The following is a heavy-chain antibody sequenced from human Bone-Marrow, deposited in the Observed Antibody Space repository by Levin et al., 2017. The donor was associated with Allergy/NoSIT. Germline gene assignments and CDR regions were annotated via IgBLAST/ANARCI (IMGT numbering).Heavy chain of an antibody. CDR3: AKRAVKITMVQGVTTPNYDYYMDV. CDR2: ISYDGSNK. D-gene: IGHD3-10*01. J-gene: IGHJ6*03. Sequence: GGSLRLSCAASGFTFSSYGMHWVRQAPGKGLEWVAVISYDGSNKYYADSVKGRFTISRDNSKNTLYLQMNSLRAEDTAVYYCAKRAVKITMVQGVTTPNYDYYMDVWGKGTTVTVSS. V-gene: IGHV3-30*18. CDR1: GFTFSSYG.